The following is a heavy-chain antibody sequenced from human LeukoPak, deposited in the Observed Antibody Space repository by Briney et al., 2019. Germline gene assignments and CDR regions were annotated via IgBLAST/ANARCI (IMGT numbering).Heavy chain of an antibody. CDR2: ISGSGGGT. CDR3: AKAAGRGYNYGDYFDY. J-gene: IGHJ4*02. CDR1: GFTFSSYA. Sequence: GGSLRLSCAASGFTFSSYAMSWVRQAPGKGLEWVSAISGSGGGTYYADSVKGRFTISRDNSKNTLYVQMNSLRAADTAVYYCAKAAGRGYNYGDYFDYWGQGTLVTVSS. V-gene: IGHV3-23*01. D-gene: IGHD5-18*01.